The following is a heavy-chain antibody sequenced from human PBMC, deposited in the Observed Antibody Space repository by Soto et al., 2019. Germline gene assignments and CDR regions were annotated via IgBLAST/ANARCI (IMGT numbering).Heavy chain of an antibody. Sequence: QVQLVESGGGVVQPGRSLRLSCAASGFTFSSYDMHWVRQAPGKGLEWVAVISYDGSNKYYADSVKGRFTISRDNSKNTLYLQMNSLGAEDTAVYYCAKTYDYVWGSYRPYLDYWGQGTLVTVSS. CDR2: ISYDGSNK. J-gene: IGHJ4*02. CDR3: AKTYDYVWGSYRPYLDY. CDR1: GFTFSSYD. D-gene: IGHD3-16*02. V-gene: IGHV3-30*18.